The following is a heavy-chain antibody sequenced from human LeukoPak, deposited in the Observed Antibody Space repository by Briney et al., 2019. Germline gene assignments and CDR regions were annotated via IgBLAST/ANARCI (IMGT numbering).Heavy chain of an antibody. J-gene: IGHJ4*02. CDR1: GGSISSYY. V-gene: IGHV4-4*07. CDR2: IYTSGST. Sequence: PSEXLALTCTVAGGSISSYYWSWLRQPAGKGLEWIGRIYTSGSTNYNTSLTRRGTMSVEKSNNQFSLKLSSVTAADTAVYYCARHRVSGFDYWGQGTLVTVSS. CDR3: ARHRVSGFDY. D-gene: IGHD6-6*01.